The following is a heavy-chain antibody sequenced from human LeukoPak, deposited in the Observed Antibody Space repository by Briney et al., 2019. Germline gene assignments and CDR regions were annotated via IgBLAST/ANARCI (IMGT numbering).Heavy chain of an antibody. D-gene: IGHD1-26*01. CDR1: GYTFTGYY. J-gene: IGHJ4*02. Sequence: GASVKVSCKASGYTFTGYYMHWVRQAPGRGLEWMGWINPNSGGTNYAQKFQGRVTMTRDTSISTAYMELSRLRSDDTAVYYCARAQTRLRYSGSYFYWGQGTLVTVSS. CDR3: ARAQTRLRYSGSYFY. V-gene: IGHV1-2*02. CDR2: INPNSGGT.